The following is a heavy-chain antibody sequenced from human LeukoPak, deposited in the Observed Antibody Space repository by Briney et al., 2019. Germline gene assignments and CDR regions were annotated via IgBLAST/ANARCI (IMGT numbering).Heavy chain of an antibody. D-gene: IGHD1-26*01. CDR2: IYYSGST. J-gene: IGHJ3*02. CDR3: AREYSGSYRAFDI. V-gene: IGHV4-59*12. CDR1: GGSISSYY. Sequence: SETLSLTCTVSGGSISSYYWSWIRQPPGKGLEGIGYIYYSGSTNYNPSLKSRVTISVDTSKNQFSLKLSSVTAADTAVYYCAREYSGSYRAFDIWGQGTMVTVSS.